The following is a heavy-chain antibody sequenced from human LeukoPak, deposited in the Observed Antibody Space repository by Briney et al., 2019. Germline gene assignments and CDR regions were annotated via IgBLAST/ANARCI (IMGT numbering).Heavy chain of an antibody. CDR2: IYSSGST. J-gene: IGHJ4*02. D-gene: IGHD4-23*01. CDR3: AREVETGWFDY. Sequence: SDTLSLTCTVSGYSISSGHWWGWIRQPPGKGLEWIGYIYSSGSTYYNPSLKSQVTMSVDTSKNQFSLKLSSVTAADTAVYYCAREVETGWFDYWGQGTLVTVSS. CDR1: GYSISSGHW. V-gene: IGHV4-28*03.